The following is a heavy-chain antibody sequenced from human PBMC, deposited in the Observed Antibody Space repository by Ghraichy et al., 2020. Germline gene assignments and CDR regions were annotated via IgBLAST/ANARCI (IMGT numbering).Heavy chain of an antibody. CDR1: GFTFSKIC. CDR2: INSAGTGK. CDR3: ASPDLDY. V-gene: IGHV3-74*01. Sequence: GESLNISCAASGFTFSKICMHWVRQGPGKELVWVSRINSAGTGKSYADSVKGHITISGDNAKNTVFLQMNSLRAEDTAVYYCASPDLDYWGQGILVTVSS. J-gene: IGHJ4*02.